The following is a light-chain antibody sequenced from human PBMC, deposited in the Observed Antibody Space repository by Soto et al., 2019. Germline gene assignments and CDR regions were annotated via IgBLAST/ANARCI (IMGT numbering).Light chain of an antibody. CDR2: DTS. J-gene: IGKJ1*01. Sequence: DIPMTQSPSSLSASVGDRVTITCRASQDIRHDLGWYQQKPGKAPKRLIYDTSSLHSGVPSRFSGSGSGTEFTLTISSLQPEDFAIYYCLQHNSYPRTFGQGTKVEIK. V-gene: IGKV1-17*01. CDR3: LQHNSYPRT. CDR1: QDIRHD.